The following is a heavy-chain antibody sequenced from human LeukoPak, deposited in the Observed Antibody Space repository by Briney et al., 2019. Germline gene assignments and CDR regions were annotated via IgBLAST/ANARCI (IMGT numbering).Heavy chain of an antibody. CDR1: GYSISSGYY. J-gene: IGHJ6*04. D-gene: IGHD2-15*01. Sequence: PSETLSLTCTVSGYSISSGYYWGWIRQPPGKGLEWIGSIYTTGNTNYNPSLKSRVIMSVDTSKNQFSLKLSSVIAADTAVYYCARDVACSGGSCPKMDVWGKGTTVTISS. CDR3: ARDVACSGGSCPKMDV. CDR2: IYTTGNT. V-gene: IGHV4-38-2*02.